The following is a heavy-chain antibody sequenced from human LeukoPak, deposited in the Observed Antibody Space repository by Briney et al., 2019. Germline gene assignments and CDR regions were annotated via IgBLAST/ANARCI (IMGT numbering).Heavy chain of an antibody. CDR1: GFTFSSHA. D-gene: IGHD6-13*01. V-gene: IGHV3-30*04. J-gene: IGHJ4*02. CDR2: ISYDGSNK. Sequence: PGRSLRLSCAASGFTFSSHAMHWVRQAPGKGLEWVAVISYDGSNKYYADSVKGRFTISRDNSKNTLYLQMNSLRAEDTAVYYCARDSSIAAAGTLDYWGQGTLVTVSP. CDR3: ARDSSIAAAGTLDY.